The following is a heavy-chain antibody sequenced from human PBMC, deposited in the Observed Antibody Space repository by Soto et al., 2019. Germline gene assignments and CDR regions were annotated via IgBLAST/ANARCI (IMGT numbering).Heavy chain of an antibody. CDR1: GFSFSTSEVG. Sequence: QITLKESGPPLVKPTQTLTVTCTFSGFSFSTSEVGVGWIRQPPGKALEWLAHVYWNDDKYYSLSLKSRLTITKDTSKSQVVLTMTNMDPVDTATYYCAHLNTRGFYSDYWGQGALVTVSS. CDR2: VYWNDDK. J-gene: IGHJ4*02. CDR3: AHLNTRGFYSDY. V-gene: IGHV2-5*01.